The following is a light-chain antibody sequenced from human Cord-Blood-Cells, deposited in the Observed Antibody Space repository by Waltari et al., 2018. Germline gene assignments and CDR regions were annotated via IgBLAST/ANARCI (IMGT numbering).Light chain of an antibody. J-gene: IGLJ1*01. CDR3: SSYTSSSTFV. CDR2: DVS. Sequence: QSALTQPASVSGSPGQSITISCTGTSSDVGGYNYVSWYQQHPSKAPKRMIYDVSNRPSWGSNRFSGSKSGNTASLTISGLQAGDEADYYCSSYTSSSTFVFGTGTKVTVL. V-gene: IGLV2-14*01. CDR1: SSDVGGYNY.